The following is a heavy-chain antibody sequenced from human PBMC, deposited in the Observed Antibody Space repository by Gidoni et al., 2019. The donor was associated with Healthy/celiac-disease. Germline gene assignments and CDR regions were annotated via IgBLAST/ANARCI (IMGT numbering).Heavy chain of an antibody. CDR2: ISYDGSNK. J-gene: IGHJ4*02. Sequence: QVQLVESGGGVVQPGRSLRLSCAASGFTFSSYGMHWVRQAPGKGLEWVAVISYDGSNKYYADSVKGRFTISRDNSKNTLYLQMNSLRAEDTAVYYCAKDGSGCSGGSCYSGFDYWGQGTLVTVSS. D-gene: IGHD2-15*01. V-gene: IGHV3-30*18. CDR3: AKDGSGCSGGSCYSGFDY. CDR1: GFTFSSYG.